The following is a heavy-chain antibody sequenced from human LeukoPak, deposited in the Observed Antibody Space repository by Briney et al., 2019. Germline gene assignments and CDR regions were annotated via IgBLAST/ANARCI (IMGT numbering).Heavy chain of an antibody. CDR1: GYTFTSYG. D-gene: IGHD6-13*01. CDR2: ISAYNGNT. J-gene: IGHJ6*03. CDR3: ARGPRWYVFNYYYYMDV. Sequence: ASVTVSCKASGYTFTSYGISWVRQAPGQGLEWMGWISAYNGNTNYAQKLQGRVTMTTDTSTSTAYMELSSLRSEDTAVYYCARGPRWYVFNYYYYMDVWGKGTTVTISS. V-gene: IGHV1-18*01.